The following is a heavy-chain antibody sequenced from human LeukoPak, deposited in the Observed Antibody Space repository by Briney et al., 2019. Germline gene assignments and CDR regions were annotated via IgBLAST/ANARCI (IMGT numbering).Heavy chain of an antibody. CDR2: ISYDGRNK. V-gene: IGHV3-30*04. CDR3: AREVGAKVADY. D-gene: IGHD1-26*01. J-gene: IGHJ4*02. CDR1: GFTFSSHA. Sequence: PGGSLRLSCAASGFTFSSHAMHWVRQAPGKGLEWVAVISYDGRNKYYADSVKGRFTISRDNSKNTLYLQMNSLRAEDTAVYYCAREVGAKVADYWGQGTLVTVSS.